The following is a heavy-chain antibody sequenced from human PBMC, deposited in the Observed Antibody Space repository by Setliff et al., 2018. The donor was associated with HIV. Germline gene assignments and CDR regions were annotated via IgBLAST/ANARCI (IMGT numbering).Heavy chain of an antibody. CDR2: MNPETGDP. CDR1: GYRFIGHY. CDR3: ATGIPSDLDY. J-gene: IGHJ4*01. Sequence: ASVKVSCKTSGYRFIGHYLHWVRLAPGQGPEWVGWMNPETGDPNYAQKFRGRVLMTRDTSITTAFLHVAKLTSDDTAIYYCATGIPSDLDYWGQGTLVTVSS. D-gene: IGHD2-21*01. V-gene: IGHV1-2*02.